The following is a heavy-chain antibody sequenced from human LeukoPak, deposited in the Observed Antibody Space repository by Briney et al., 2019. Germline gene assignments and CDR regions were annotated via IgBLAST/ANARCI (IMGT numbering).Heavy chain of an antibody. CDR2: INWNGGST. V-gene: IGHV3-20*04. Sequence: GGSLRLSXAASGFTFDDYGMNWVRQSPGKGLEWVSGINWNGGSTGYADSVKGRFTISRDNAKNSLYLQMNSLRAEDTALYYCAKDRYYYDSSGYYPHFDYWGQGTLVTVSS. D-gene: IGHD3-22*01. CDR3: AKDRYYYDSSGYYPHFDY. CDR1: GFTFDDYG. J-gene: IGHJ4*02.